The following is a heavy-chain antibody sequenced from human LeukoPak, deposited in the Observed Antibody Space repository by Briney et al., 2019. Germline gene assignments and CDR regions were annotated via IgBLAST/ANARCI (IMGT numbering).Heavy chain of an antibody. D-gene: IGHD2-15*01. J-gene: IGHJ3*01. CDR3: ATNVVVVAATGVLDD. CDR2: VFSGGST. CDR1: VTVRSNS. V-gene: IGHV3-53*05. Sequence: GGSLRLSCAASVTVRSNSMSWVRQAPGKGLEWVSVVFSGGSTSYADSVKGRFTISRDNSKNTVYLQIDGLSTEDTGVYYCATNVVVVAATGVLDDWGQGTMVTVSP.